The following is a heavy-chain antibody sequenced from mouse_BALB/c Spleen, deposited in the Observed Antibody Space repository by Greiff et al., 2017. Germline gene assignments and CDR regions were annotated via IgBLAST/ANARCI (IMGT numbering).Heavy chain of an antibody. CDR1: GFTFSSYG. J-gene: IGHJ2*01. CDR2: INSNGGST. D-gene: IGHD1-1*01. CDR3: ARENYGSSYYFDY. V-gene: IGHV5-6-3*01. Sequence: EVKLMESGGGLVQPGGSLKLSCAASGFTFSSYGMSWVRQTPDKRLELVATINSNGGSTYYPDSVKGRFTISRDNAKNTLYLQMSSLKSEDTAMYYCARENYGSSYYFDYWGQGTTLTVSS.